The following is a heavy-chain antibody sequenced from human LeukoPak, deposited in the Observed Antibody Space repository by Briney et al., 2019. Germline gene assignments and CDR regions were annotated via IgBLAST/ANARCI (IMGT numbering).Heavy chain of an antibody. CDR1: GYSISSGYY. V-gene: IGHV4-38-2*01. CDR2: IYHSGST. D-gene: IGHD6-19*01. J-gene: IGHJ4*02. Sequence: SETLSLTCAVSGYSISSGYYWGWIRQPPGKGLEWIESIYHSGSTYYNPSLKSRVTISVDTSKIQFSLKLSSVTAADTAVYYCARAPYSSGWPFDYWGQGTLVTVSS. CDR3: ARAPYSSGWPFDY.